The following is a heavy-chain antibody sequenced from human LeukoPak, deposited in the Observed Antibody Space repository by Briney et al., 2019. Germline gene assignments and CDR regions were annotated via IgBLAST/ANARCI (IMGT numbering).Heavy chain of an antibody. V-gene: IGHV4-4*07. J-gene: IGHJ3*02. D-gene: IGHD3-22*01. CDR2: MYTSGST. CDR3: ARERLENAFDI. CDR1: GGSISSYY. Sequence: SETLSLTCTVSGGSISSYYWSWIRQPPGKGLEWIGRMYTSGSTDYNPSLKSRVTMSVDTSKNQFSLKLSSVTAADTAVYYCARERLENAFDIWGQGTMVTVSS.